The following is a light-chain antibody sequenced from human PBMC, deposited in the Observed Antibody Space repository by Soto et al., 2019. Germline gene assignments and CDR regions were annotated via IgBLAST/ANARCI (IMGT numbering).Light chain of an antibody. CDR3: QTWGTGIQV. Sequence: QSVLTQSPSASASLGASVKLTCTLSSGHSSYAIAWHQQQPEKDPRYLMKLNSDGSHSKEDGIPDRFSGSSSGAERYLTISSLQSEDEADYYCQTWGTGIQVFGGGTKLTVL. J-gene: IGLJ2*01. CDR2: LNSDGSH. V-gene: IGLV4-69*01. CDR1: SGHSSYA.